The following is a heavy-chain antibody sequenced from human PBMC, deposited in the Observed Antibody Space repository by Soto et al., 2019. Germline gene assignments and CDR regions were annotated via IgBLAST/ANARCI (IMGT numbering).Heavy chain of an antibody. J-gene: IGHJ3*02. CDR1: GYSCTSYW. CDR2: IYPGASDT. CDR3: ASNWQVSDAFDI. V-gene: IGHV5-51*01. D-gene: IGHD1-1*01. Sequence: VQSLKISCRGSGYSCTSYWIGWVRQMPGKGLEWMGIIYPGASDTRYSPSFQGQVTISADKSISTAYLQWSSLKASDTAMYYCASNWQVSDAFDIWGQGTMVTVSS.